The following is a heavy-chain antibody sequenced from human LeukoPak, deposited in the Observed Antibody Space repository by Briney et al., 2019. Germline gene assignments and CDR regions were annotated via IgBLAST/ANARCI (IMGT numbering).Heavy chain of an antibody. J-gene: IGHJ6*02. D-gene: IGHD3-22*01. CDR2: INRSGGT. CDR3: ARVTYDSTSYHNAMDV. V-gene: IGHV4-34*01. CDR1: GGSFSDYY. Sequence: SETLSLTCAVYGGSFSDYYWSWIRQPPGKGLEWIGEINRSGGTNYNPSLKSRVTISVDTSKNQFSLRLSSVTAADTAVYYCARVTYDSTSYHNAMDVWGQGTTVTVSS.